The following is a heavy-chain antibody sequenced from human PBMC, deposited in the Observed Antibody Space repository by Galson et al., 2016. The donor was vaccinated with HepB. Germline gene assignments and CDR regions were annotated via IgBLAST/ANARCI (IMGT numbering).Heavy chain of an antibody. Sequence: SLRLSCAASGFSVSSHHMNWVRQAPGKGLEWVSLIYTAGGTFYADPVEGRFTISRDSSRNILYLQMNSLRVEDTAVYYCARSLWFGVPVLQTRYGMDVWGQGTTVTVSS. CDR1: GFSVSSHH. D-gene: IGHD3-10*01. CDR2: IYTAGGT. J-gene: IGHJ6*02. V-gene: IGHV3-53*01. CDR3: ARSLWFGVPVLQTRYGMDV.